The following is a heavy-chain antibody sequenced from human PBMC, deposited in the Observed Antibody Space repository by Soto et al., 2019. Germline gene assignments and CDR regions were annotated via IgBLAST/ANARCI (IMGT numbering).Heavy chain of an antibody. D-gene: IGHD2-2*01. CDR3: ARENRDRETGLVPAAIDGMDV. Sequence: QVQLVQSGAEVKKPGPSVKVSCKASGGTFSRYSITWVRQAPGHGLEWIGRIIPIFGIASYAQKFQGRVTITPDESTSAAYMELSSLRSADTAVYYCARENRDRETGLVPAAIDGMDVWGQGTTVTVSS. CDR2: IIPIFGIA. V-gene: IGHV1-69*08. J-gene: IGHJ6*02. CDR1: GGTFSRYS.